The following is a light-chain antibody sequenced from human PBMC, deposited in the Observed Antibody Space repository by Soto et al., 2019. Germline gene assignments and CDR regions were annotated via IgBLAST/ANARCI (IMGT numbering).Light chain of an antibody. CDR1: QSISSH. CDR3: QQYSSNFYT. V-gene: IGKV1-5*01. CDR2: DAS. J-gene: IGKJ2*01. Sequence: DIQMTQSPSTLSASVGDRVTITCRASQSISSHLAWYQQKPGKAPEVLIYDASTLESGVSSRFSGSGSGTKFTLTISNLQPDDFAPYFCQQYSSNFYTFGQGTKVEIK.